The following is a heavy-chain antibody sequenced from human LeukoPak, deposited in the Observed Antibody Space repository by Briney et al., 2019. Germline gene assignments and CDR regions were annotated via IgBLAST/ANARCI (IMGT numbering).Heavy chain of an antibody. CDR2: VSTGGDST. D-gene: IGHD3-22*01. Sequence: GGSLRLSCAASGFTFSSYSMNWVRQAPGQGLEWVSAVSTGGDSTHYADSVKGRFTISRDNSKNTLYLQMNSLRAEDTAVYYCARARNDYDTSSFSALDYWGQGTLVTVSS. CDR1: GFTFSSYS. CDR3: ARARNDYDTSSFSALDY. J-gene: IGHJ4*02. V-gene: IGHV3-23*01.